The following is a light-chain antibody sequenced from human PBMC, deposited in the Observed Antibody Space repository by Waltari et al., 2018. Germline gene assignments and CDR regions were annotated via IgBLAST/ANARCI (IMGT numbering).Light chain of an antibody. J-gene: IGKJ2*01. Sequence: DIQMTQSPSSLSASVGDRVTITCRASEDIPNYLAWFQQKPGKAPRSLMFGASTLQNGVPSKFSGSGSGTDFTLTIDSLQPEDFATYFCQQYYSYPHTFGQGTKLEIK. CDR1: EDIPNY. V-gene: IGKV1-16*02. CDR3: QQYYSYPHT. CDR2: GAS.